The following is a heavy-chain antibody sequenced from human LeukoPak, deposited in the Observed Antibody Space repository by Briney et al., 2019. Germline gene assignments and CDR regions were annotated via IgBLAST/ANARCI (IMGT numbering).Heavy chain of an antibody. CDR1: GLRFDDHG. CDR3: AGGDRNGWYFDY. V-gene: IGHV3-20*04. CDR2: INWNGGST. D-gene: IGHD6-19*01. Sequence: GGSLRLSCAASGLRFDDHGMSWVRQAPGKGLEWVSGINWNGGSTGHGDSVKGRFTISRDNAKNSLYLQMNSLRAEDTALYYCAGGDRNGWYFDYWGQGILVTVSS. J-gene: IGHJ4*02.